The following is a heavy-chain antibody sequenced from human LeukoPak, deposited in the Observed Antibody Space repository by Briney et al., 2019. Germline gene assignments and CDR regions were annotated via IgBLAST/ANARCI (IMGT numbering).Heavy chain of an antibody. CDR3: ARSQSSSLIDY. V-gene: IGHV3-33*01. Sequence: GGSLRLSCAVSGFGLSAYGVHWVRQAPGKGLEWVAVIWYDGTSKDYADSVKGRFTFSRDNSKNTLYLQMNSLTVEDTAVYYCARSQSSSLIDYWGQGTLVTVSS. CDR1: GFGLSAYG. D-gene: IGHD6-13*01. CDR2: IWYDGTSK. J-gene: IGHJ4*02.